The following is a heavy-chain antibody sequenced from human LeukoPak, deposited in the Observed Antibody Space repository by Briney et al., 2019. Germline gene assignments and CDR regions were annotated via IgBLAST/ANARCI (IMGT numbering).Heavy chain of an antibody. V-gene: IGHV4-39*07. J-gene: IGHJ6*03. CDR3: AREASYYYYYMDV. CDR2: IYYSGST. CDR1: GGSISSSSYY. Sequence: SETLSLTCTVSGGSISSSSYYWGWIRQPPGKGLEWIGSIYYSGSTYYNPSLKSRVTISVDTSKNQFSLKLTSVTAADTAVYYCAREASYYYYYMDVWGKGTTVTISS.